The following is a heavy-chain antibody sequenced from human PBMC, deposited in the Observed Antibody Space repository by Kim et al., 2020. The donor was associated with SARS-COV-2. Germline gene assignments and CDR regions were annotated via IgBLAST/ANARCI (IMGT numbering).Heavy chain of an antibody. CDR2: T. D-gene: IGHD2-15*01. V-gene: IGHV4-34*01. Sequence: TYYNPPLKRRVTMEQDTSKNQFSLKRSSVTAADTAVYYCARGGSGPRLQYWGQGTLVAVSS. CDR3: ARGGSGPRLQY. J-gene: IGHJ4*02.